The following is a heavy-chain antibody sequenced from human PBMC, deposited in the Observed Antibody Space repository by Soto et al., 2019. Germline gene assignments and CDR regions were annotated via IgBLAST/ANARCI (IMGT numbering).Heavy chain of an antibody. V-gene: IGHV4-4*07. Sequence: QVQLQESGPRLVKPSETLSLTCTVSGDSMSSYYWSWIRQPVGKGLEWIGRIYTSGRTNYDPPLTSRVTMSIDTSAKQFSLKLTSVTAADTAVYYCARGSGNYGFDFWGQGTMVTVSS. CDR2: IYTSGRT. D-gene: IGHD1-26*01. J-gene: IGHJ3*01. CDR3: ARGSGNYGFDF. CDR1: GDSMSSYY.